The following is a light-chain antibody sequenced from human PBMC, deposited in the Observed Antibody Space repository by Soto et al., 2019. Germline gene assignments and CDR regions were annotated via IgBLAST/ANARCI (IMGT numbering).Light chain of an antibody. CDR1: QSVSSSY. CDR3: QQYGVSPPVT. Sequence: EIVLTQSPGTLSLSPGERATLSCRASQSVSSSYLAWYQHKPGQAPRLLIYGASSRATGIPDRFSGSGSGTDFTLTISRLEPEDFAVYYCQQYGVSPPVTFGPGTKVDIK. V-gene: IGKV3-20*01. J-gene: IGKJ3*01. CDR2: GAS.